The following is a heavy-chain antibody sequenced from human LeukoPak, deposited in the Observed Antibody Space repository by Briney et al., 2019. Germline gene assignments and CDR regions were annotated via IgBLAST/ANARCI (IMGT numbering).Heavy chain of an antibody. CDR1: GFSFTSYN. Sequence: GGSLRLSCAASGFSFTSYNMSWVRQAPGRGLEWVPYISTTINNIYYADSVKDRVIISRDNAKNSPYLHMDSLREEDTALYCCARDSVMKYWGEGTLVTVSS. CDR2: ISTTINNI. CDR3: ARDSVMKY. V-gene: IGHV3-48*02. J-gene: IGHJ4*02.